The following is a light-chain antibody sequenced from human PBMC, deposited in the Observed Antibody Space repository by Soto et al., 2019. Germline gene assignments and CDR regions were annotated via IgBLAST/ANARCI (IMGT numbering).Light chain of an antibody. CDR1: QTISNF. CDR2: LAS. CDR3: QQSYTTPQT. V-gene: IGKV1-39*01. Sequence: DIQMTQSPSSLSASVGDRVTITCRASQTISNFLNWYQQKPGKAPKLLIYLASSLQGGVPSRFSGSGSGTDFTLTISSLHPEDFATYYCQQSYTTPQTFGQGTKVEI. J-gene: IGKJ1*01.